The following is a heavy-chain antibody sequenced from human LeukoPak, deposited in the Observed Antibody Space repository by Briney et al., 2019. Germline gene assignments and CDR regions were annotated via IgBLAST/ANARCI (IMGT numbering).Heavy chain of an antibody. V-gene: IGHV1-2*04. CDR2: INPNSGGT. CDR3: ARGGAVAGIYYYYGMDV. Sequence: ASVKVSCKASGYTFTGYYMHWVRQAPGQGLEWMGWINPNSGGTNYAQKFQGWVTMTRDTSISTAYMELSRLRSDDTAVYYCARGGAVAGIYYYYGMDVWGQGTTVIVSS. J-gene: IGHJ6*02. D-gene: IGHD6-19*01. CDR1: GYTFTGYY.